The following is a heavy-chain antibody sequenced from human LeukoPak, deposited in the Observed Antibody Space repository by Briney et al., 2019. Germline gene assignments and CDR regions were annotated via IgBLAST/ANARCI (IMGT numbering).Heavy chain of an antibody. Sequence: GVSLRLSCAASGLTFSSYWMNWARQAPGKGLEWVASINHNGNVNYYVDSVKGRFTISRDNAKNSLYLQMSNLRAEDTAVYFCARGGGLDVWGQGATVTVSS. CDR3: ARGGGLDV. D-gene: IGHD3-16*01. CDR2: INHNGNVN. J-gene: IGHJ6*02. V-gene: IGHV3-7*03. CDR1: GLTFSSYW.